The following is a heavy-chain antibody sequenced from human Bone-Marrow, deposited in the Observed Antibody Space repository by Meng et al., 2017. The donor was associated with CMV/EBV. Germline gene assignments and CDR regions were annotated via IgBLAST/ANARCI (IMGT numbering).Heavy chain of an antibody. D-gene: IGHD6-6*01. Sequence: GGSLRLSCAASGFTVSSNYMNWVRQAPGKGLEWVSVIYSDGRTYYADSVKGRFTISRDNSKNTLDLQMNSLRDEDTAVYYCASLGGSSRYYYYYGMDVWGQGTTVTVSS. CDR1: GFTVSSNY. CDR2: IYSDGRT. J-gene: IGHJ6*02. V-gene: IGHV3-66*02. CDR3: ASLGGSSRYYYYYGMDV.